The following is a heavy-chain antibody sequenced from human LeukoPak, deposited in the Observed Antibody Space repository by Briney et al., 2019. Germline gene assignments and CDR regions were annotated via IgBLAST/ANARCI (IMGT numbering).Heavy chain of an antibody. J-gene: IGHJ4*02. CDR2: IDPDNGET. CDR3: ARDTVYYYDSSGIFDY. D-gene: IGHD3-22*01. CDR1: GYTLTELS. Sequence: ASVKVSCKVSGYTLTELSMHWVRQAPGKGLEWMGGIDPDNGETIYAQKFQGRVTMTEDTSTDTAYMELSSLRSEDTAVYYCARDTVYYYDSSGIFDYWGQGTLVTVSS. V-gene: IGHV1-24*01.